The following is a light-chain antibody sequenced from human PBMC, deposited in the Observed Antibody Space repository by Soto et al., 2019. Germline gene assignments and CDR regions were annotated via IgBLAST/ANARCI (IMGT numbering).Light chain of an antibody. CDR1: SSDVGGHNS. Sequence: QSALTQPASVSGSPGQSITISCTGTSSDVGGHNSVSWYRQDPGKAPKLMIYDVSNRPSGVSDRFSGSKSGNTASLTISGLQIQDEADYYRSSFTSSVTYVFGTGTKVTVL. CDR2: DVS. J-gene: IGLJ1*01. V-gene: IGLV2-14*01. CDR3: SSFTSSVTYV.